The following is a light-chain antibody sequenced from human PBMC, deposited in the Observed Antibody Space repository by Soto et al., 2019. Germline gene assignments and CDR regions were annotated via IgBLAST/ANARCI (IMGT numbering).Light chain of an antibody. V-gene: IGKV1-27*01. J-gene: IGKJ4*01. CDR3: QNYNSAPLT. CDR2: ATS. Sequence: DIQMTQSPSSLSASVGDRVTITCRASQDISNSLAWYQQKPGEVPKVLIYATSILQSGVPARFSGSGSGTDFPLTISSLQAEDVATYYCQNYNSAPLTFGGGTKVEI. CDR1: QDISNS.